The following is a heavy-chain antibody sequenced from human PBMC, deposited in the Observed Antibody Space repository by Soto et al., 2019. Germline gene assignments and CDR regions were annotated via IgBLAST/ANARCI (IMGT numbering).Heavy chain of an antibody. CDR1: GGTFSSYA. J-gene: IGHJ6*02. Sequence: SVKVSCKASGGTFSSYAVSWVRQAPGQGLEWMGGIIPIFGTANYAQKFQGRVTITADESTSTAYMELSSLRSEDTAVYYCASCSSTSCSEYYYYYYGMDVWGQGTTVTVSS. CDR3: ASCSSTSCSEYYYYYYGMDV. CDR2: IIPIFGTA. D-gene: IGHD2-2*01. V-gene: IGHV1-69*13.